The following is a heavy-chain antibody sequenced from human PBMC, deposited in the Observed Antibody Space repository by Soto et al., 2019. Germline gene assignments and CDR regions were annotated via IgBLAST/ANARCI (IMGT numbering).Heavy chain of an antibody. CDR1: GGSISSYY. CDR3: ARDSEIGAGYCSSTSCGPNWFDP. V-gene: IGHV4-4*07. D-gene: IGHD2-2*01. Sequence: SETLSLTCTVSGGSISSYYWSWIRQPAGKGLEWIGRIYTSGSTNYNPSLKSRVTMSVDTSKNQFSLKLSSVTAADTAVYYCARDSEIGAGYCSSTSCGPNWFDPWGQGTLVTVSS. CDR2: IYTSGST. J-gene: IGHJ5*02.